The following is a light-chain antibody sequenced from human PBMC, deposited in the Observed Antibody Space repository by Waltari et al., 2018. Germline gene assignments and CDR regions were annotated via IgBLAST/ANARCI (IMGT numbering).Light chain of an antibody. CDR3: XQYNSYSPT. V-gene: IGKV1-5*03. CDR1: QSISSW. J-gene: IGKJ1*01. CDR2: KAS. Sequence: DIQMTQSXSTLSAXVGDRVTITCRASQSISSWLAWYQQKPGKAPKLLIYKASSLESGVPSRFSGSGSGXEFTXTISSLQPDDFXTYXCXQYNSYSPTXGXGTKVXIK.